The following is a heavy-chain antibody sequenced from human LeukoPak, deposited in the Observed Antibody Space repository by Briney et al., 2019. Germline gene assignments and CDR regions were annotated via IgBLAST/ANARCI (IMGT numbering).Heavy chain of an antibody. J-gene: IGHJ4*02. D-gene: IGHD6-19*01. CDR2: INHSGST. Sequence: KPSETLSVTCAVYGGSFSGYYWSWIRQPPGKGLEWIGEINHSGSTNYNPSLKSRVTISVDTSKNQFSLKLSSVTAADTAMYYCARESTTVAGTFDYWGQGTLVTVSS. V-gene: IGHV4-34*01. CDR3: ARESTTVAGTFDY. CDR1: GGSFSGYY.